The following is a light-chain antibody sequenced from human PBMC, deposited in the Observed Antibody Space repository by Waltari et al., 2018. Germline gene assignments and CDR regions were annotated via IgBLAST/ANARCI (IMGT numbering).Light chain of an antibody. J-gene: IGLJ1*01. CDR1: SSNIGTKT. V-gene: IGLV1-44*01. CDR2: GDN. Sequence: QSVLTQPPSASGTPGQRVTISCSGSSSNIGTKTVNWYQQLPGMAPRLLIYGDNRRPSGVPRRFAASKSGTSAARAISGRQSEDEADYFCAAWDDSLNGLYVFGTGTTVTVL. CDR3: AAWDDSLNGLYV.